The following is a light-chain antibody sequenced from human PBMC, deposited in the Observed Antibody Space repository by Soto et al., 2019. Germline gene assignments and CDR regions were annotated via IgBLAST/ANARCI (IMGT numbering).Light chain of an antibody. CDR2: DAS. V-gene: IGKV1-39*01. J-gene: IGKJ3*01. CDR3: QQSYRTPFT. Sequence: DIPMTQSPSSLSASEGDRVTITCRASQSITSYLNSYQQKPGKAPKLLIYDASSLQSGVPSRFSGSGSETDFTLTITNLQPDDFASYYCQQSYRTPFTFRPGTKVDV. CDR1: QSITSY.